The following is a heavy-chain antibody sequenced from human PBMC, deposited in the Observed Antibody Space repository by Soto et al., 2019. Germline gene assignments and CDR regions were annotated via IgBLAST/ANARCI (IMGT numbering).Heavy chain of an antibody. CDR2: ISGSGSTI. CDR1: GFTFSSYA. CDR3: AKRLSRWELPGYFDY. V-gene: IGHV3-23*01. D-gene: IGHD1-26*01. Sequence: GGSLRLSCAASGFTFSSYAVSWVRQAPGKGPEWISSISGSGSTIYYADSVKGRFTISRDNSKNTLYLQMSSLRAEDTAVYYCAKRLSRWELPGYFDYWGQGTLVTVSS. J-gene: IGHJ4*02.